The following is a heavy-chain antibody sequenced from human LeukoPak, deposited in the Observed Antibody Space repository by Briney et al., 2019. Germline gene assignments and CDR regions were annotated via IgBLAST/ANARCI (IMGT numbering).Heavy chain of an antibody. D-gene: IGHD4-23*01. Sequence: ASVKVSCKASGCTFTGYYMHWVRQAPGQGLEWMGIINPSGGSTSYAQKFQGRITMTRDTSTSTVYMELSSLRSEDTAVYYCATPQETPDYGGKDTRFDYWGQGTLVTVSS. CDR2: INPSGGST. J-gene: IGHJ4*02. CDR3: ATPQETPDYGGKDTRFDY. CDR1: GCTFTGYY. V-gene: IGHV1-46*01.